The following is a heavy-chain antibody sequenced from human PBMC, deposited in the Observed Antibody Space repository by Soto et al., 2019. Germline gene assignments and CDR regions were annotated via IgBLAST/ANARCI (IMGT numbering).Heavy chain of an antibody. CDR2: TYYRSKWYN. CDR1: GDSVSSNSAA. CDR3: ARAHYYGSGSYYYYGMDV. Sequence: SQTLSLTCAISGDSVSSNSAAWNWIRQSPSRGLEWLGRTYYRSKWYNDYAVSVKSRITINPDTSKNQFSLQLNSVTPEDTAVYYCARAHYYGSGSYYYYGMDVWGQGTTVTSP. J-gene: IGHJ6*02. V-gene: IGHV6-1*01. D-gene: IGHD3-10*01.